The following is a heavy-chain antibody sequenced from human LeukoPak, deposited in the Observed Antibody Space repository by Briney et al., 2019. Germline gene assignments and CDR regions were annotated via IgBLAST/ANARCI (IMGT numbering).Heavy chain of an antibody. D-gene: IGHD3-10*01. V-gene: IGHV3-23*01. Sequence: GGSLRLSCAASGFTFSSYAMSWVRQAPGKGLEWVSAISGSGGSTYYADSVKGRFTISRDNSKNTLYLQMNSLRAEDTAVYYCAESSGNYLYFDYWGQGTLVTVSS. CDR1: GFTFSSYA. CDR2: ISGSGGST. CDR3: AESSGNYLYFDY. J-gene: IGHJ4*02.